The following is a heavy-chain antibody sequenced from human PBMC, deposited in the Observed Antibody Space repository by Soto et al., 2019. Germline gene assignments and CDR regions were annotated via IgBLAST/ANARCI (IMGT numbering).Heavy chain of an antibody. V-gene: IGHV1-18*01. CDR3: AVLYCSSTSCYPDY. Sequence: QLVQSGGEVKKPGASVKVSCRASGYTFTSFRITWVRQAPGQGLEWMGWISAYSGDTNYAQRFQGRVTMTTDTSTSTAYMEVQRLRSDDTAVYYCAVLYCSSTSCYPDYWGQGTLVTVSS. CDR2: ISAYSGDT. CDR1: GYTFTSFR. D-gene: IGHD2-2*01. J-gene: IGHJ4*02.